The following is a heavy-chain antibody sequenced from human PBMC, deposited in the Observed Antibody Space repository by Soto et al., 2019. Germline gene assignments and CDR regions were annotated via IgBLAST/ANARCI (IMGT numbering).Heavy chain of an antibody. Sequence: QVQLVQSGGEVKKPGASVKVSCKASGYTFTSYGITWVRQAPGQGLEWLGWISAYNGNTNHAQNFQGRVTMTTGTSTTTAYMELRSLRSDDTAIYYCARVDSSGWYGYLQHWGQGTLVTVSS. CDR1: GYTFTSYG. CDR3: ARVDSSGWYGYLQH. CDR2: ISAYNGNT. V-gene: IGHV1-18*01. J-gene: IGHJ1*01. D-gene: IGHD6-19*01.